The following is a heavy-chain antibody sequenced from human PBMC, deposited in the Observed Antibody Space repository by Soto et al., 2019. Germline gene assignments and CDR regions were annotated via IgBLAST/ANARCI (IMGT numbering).Heavy chain of an antibody. CDR2: INHSGST. Sequence: SETLSLTCAVYGGSFSGYYWSWIRQPPGKGLEWIGEINHSGSTNYNPSLKSRVTISVDTSKNQFSLKLSSVTAADTAVYYCARGTSNDSSGYYHYYFDYWGQGTLVTVSS. CDR1: GGSFSGYY. CDR3: ARGTSNDSSGYYHYYFDY. J-gene: IGHJ4*02. D-gene: IGHD3-22*01. V-gene: IGHV4-34*01.